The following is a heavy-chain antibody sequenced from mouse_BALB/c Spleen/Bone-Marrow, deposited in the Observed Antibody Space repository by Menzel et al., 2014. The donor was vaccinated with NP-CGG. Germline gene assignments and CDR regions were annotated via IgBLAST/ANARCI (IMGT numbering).Heavy chain of an antibody. CDR3: ARDDGNYHCFDY. CDR2: IRDKANGYTT. D-gene: IGHD2-1*01. Sequence: EVHLVESGGGLVQPGGSLRLSCATSGFTFTDYYMSWVRQPPGRALEWLGFIRDKANGYTTEYSASVKGRFTISRDNSQSIVYLQMNPLRTEDSATYYCARDDGNYHCFDYWGQGTTLTVSS. CDR1: GFTFTDYY. V-gene: IGHV7-3*02. J-gene: IGHJ2*01.